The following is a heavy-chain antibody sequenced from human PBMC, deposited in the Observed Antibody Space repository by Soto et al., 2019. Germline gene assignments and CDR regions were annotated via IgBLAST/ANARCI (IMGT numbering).Heavy chain of an antibody. CDR1: GGTFSSYA. D-gene: IGHD3-22*01. Sequence: ASVKVSCKASGGTFSSYAISWVRQAPGQGLEWMGGITPIFGTANYAQKFQGRVTITADESTSTAYMELSSLRSEDTAVYYCASGDDSPSLAWFDYWGQGTLVTVSS. V-gene: IGHV1-69*13. CDR2: ITPIFGTA. CDR3: ASGDDSPSLAWFDY. J-gene: IGHJ4*02.